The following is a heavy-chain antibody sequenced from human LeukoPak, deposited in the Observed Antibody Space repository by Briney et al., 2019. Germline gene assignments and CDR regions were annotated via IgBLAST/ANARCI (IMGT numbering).Heavy chain of an antibody. V-gene: IGHV3-21*06. CDR3: LRGDRRDY. CDR1: GFTFNTYS. J-gene: IGHJ4*02. CDR2: IDSSGGYM. Sequence: PGGSLRLSCEASGFTFNTYSMNWARQAPGKVLEWVSSIDSSGGYMFYADSVKGRFIISRDNAKDSLYLQMNSLRVEDTAVYYCLRGDRRDYWGQGTLVTVSS.